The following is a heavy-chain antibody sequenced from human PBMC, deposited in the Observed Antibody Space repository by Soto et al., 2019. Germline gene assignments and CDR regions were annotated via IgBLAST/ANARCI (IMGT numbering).Heavy chain of an antibody. V-gene: IGHV4-59*12. Sequence: SSETLSLTCTVSGGSISSYYWSWIRQPPGKGLEWIGYIYHSGSTNYNPSLKSRVTISVDRSKNQFSLKLSSVTAADTAVYYCARGVYCSGGSCYSALRWFDPWGQGTLVTVSS. D-gene: IGHD2-15*01. J-gene: IGHJ5*02. CDR3: ARGVYCSGGSCYSALRWFDP. CDR1: GGSISSYY. CDR2: IYHSGST.